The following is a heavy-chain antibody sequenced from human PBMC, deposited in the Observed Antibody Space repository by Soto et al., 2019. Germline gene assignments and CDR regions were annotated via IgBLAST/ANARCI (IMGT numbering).Heavy chain of an antibody. V-gene: IGHV3-23*01. CDR3: AKDRDNSSFPDY. CDR1: GFTFSSYA. CDR2: LSGSGTNT. Sequence: QPVGSLSLSCTASGFTFSSYAMSWVRQAPGKGLEWVSTLSGSGTNTYYADSVRGRFTISRHIPKNTLYLQMDGLRAEDTAIYYCAKDRDNSSFPDYWRQGTTVTV. D-gene: IGHD6-6*01. J-gene: IGHJ4*02.